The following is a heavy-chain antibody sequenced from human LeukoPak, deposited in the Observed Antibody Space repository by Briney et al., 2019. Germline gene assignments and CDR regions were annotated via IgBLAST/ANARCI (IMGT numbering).Heavy chain of an antibody. CDR2: INPNSGGT. D-gene: IGHD2-15*01. Sequence: ASVKVSCKASGYTFTGYYMHWVRQAPGQGLEWMGRINPNSGGTNYAQKFQGRVTMTRDTSISTAYMELSRLRSDDTAVYYCARAPYCSGGSCYFNHNLRIDYWGQGTLDTVSS. V-gene: IGHV1-2*06. J-gene: IGHJ4*02. CDR3: ARAPYCSGGSCYFNHNLRIDY. CDR1: GYTFTGYY.